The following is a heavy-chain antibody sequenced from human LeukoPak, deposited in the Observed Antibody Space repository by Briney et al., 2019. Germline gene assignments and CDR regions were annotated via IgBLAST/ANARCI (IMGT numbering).Heavy chain of an antibody. CDR2: ISYDGSNK. Sequence: PGGSLRLSCAASGFTFSSYGMHWVRQAPGKGLKWVAVISYDGSNKYYADSVKGRFTISRDNSKNTLYLQMNSLRAEDTAVYYCAKVVSYYGSGSYYNGNLGFDYWGQGTLVTVSS. CDR1: GFTFSSYG. D-gene: IGHD3-10*01. J-gene: IGHJ4*02. V-gene: IGHV3-30*18. CDR3: AKVVSYYGSGSYYNGNLGFDY.